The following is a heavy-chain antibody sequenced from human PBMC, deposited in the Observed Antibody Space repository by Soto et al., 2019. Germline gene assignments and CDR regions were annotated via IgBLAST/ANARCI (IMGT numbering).Heavy chain of an antibody. CDR3: ARRGLGARFDY. CDR2: AHYSGST. D-gene: IGHD1-26*01. CDR1: GGSITNYY. V-gene: IGHV4-59*01. Sequence: PSETLSLTCTVSGGSITNYYWSWIRQTPGKGLEWVGSAHYSGSTQYNPSLKCRVTTSVDTSKNQISLNLTSVTAADTAVYYCARRGLGARFDYWGQGTLVTVSS. J-gene: IGHJ4*02.